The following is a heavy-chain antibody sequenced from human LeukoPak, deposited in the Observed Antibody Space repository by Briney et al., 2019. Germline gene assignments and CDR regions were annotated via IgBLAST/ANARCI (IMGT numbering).Heavy chain of an antibody. Sequence: GASVKVSCKASGGTFSSYAISWVRQAPGQGLEWMGGIIPIFGTANYAQKFQGRVTITTDESTSTAYMELSSLRSEDTAVYYCARGLSISTTIFDYWGQGTLVTVSS. CDR2: IIPIFGTA. V-gene: IGHV1-69*05. J-gene: IGHJ4*02. CDR1: GGTFSSYA. CDR3: ARGLSISTTIFDY. D-gene: IGHD5-12*01.